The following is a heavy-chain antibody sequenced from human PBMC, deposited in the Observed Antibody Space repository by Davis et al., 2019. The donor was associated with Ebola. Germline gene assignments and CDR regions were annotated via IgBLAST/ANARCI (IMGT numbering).Heavy chain of an antibody. J-gene: IGHJ6*02. CDR3: ASSYYDILTGYSDV. Sequence: GESLKISCAASGFTFSGSAMHLVRQASGKGLEWVGRIRSKANSYASAYAASVKGRFTISRDDSKNTLYLQMNSLRAEDTAVYYCASSYYDILTGYSDVWGQGTTVTVSS. D-gene: IGHD3-9*01. CDR2: IRSKANSYAS. CDR1: GFTFSGSA. V-gene: IGHV3-73*01.